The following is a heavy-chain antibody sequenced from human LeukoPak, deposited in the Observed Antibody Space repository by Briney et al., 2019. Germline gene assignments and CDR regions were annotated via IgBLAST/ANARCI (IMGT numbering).Heavy chain of an antibody. D-gene: IGHD3-22*01. V-gene: IGHV4-61*02. Sequence: SETLSLTCTVSGGSISSSSYYWSWIRQPAGKGLEWIGRIYTSGSTNYNPSLKSRVTMSVDTSKNQFSLKLSSVTAADTAVYYCARDIHDSSGWDYFDYWGQGTLVTVSS. CDR2: IYTSGST. CDR1: GGSISSSSYY. J-gene: IGHJ4*02. CDR3: ARDIHDSSGWDYFDY.